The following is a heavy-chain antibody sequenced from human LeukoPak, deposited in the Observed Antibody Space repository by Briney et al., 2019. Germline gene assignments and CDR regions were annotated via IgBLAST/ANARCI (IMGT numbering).Heavy chain of an antibody. D-gene: IGHD6-25*01. J-gene: IGHJ4*02. V-gene: IGHV3-30*04. CDR2: ISFDGNIK. CDR1: GLTFSNYA. CDR3: ASSSAWKEVYY. Sequence: PGRSLRLSCAASGLTFSNYAMHWVRQAPGKGLEWVAVISFDGNIKYYVDSVKGRFTISRDNFENTLYLQMDSLRPEDTAVYYCASSSAWKEVYYWGQGTLVTVSS.